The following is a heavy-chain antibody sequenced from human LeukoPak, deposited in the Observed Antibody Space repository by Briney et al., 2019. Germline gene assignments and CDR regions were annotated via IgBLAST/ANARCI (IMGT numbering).Heavy chain of an antibody. D-gene: IGHD3-16*01. CDR1: GFTFSNAW. CDR2: INSSGDYT. V-gene: IGHV3-21*01. J-gene: IGHJ3*02. Sequence: GGSLRLSCAASGFTFSNAWMSWVRQAPGKGLEWVSTINSSGDYTCYADSVKGRFTISRDNAKNSLYLQMNSLRAEDTAVYYCARDGMITAYAFDIWGQGTMVTVSS. CDR3: ARDGMITAYAFDI.